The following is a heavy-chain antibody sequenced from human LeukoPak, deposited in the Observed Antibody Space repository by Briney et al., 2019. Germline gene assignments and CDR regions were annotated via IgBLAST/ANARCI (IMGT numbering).Heavy chain of an antibody. CDR1: GDSITIGYY. CDR2: IFHSGST. V-gene: IGHV4-38-2*01. J-gene: IGHJ5*02. Sequence: PSETLSLTSVVSGDSITIGYYWAWIRQPPGKGLEWIGSIFHSGSTYRNPSLRSRVTISLNTAKNQISLSLSTMTAADTAVYYCARSSTVATALVGVHWFDPWGQGTLVTVSS. CDR3: ARSSTVATALVGVHWFDP. D-gene: IGHD5-18*01.